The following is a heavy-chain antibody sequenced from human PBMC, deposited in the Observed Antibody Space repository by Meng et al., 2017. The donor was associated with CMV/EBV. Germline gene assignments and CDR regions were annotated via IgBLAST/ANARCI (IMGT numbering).Heavy chain of an antibody. V-gene: IGHV6-1*01. Sequence: SGDSISSNGEYWSWIRQSPSRGLEWMGKTYYRSKWYNDYAVSGKSRITINPDKYKNQFSLQLNSVAPEDTAVYYCARSDSRSSFRYWGQGTLVTVSS. CDR1: GDSISSNGEY. D-gene: IGHD1-26*01. CDR3: ARSDSRSSFRY. J-gene: IGHJ4*02. CDR2: TYYRSKWYN.